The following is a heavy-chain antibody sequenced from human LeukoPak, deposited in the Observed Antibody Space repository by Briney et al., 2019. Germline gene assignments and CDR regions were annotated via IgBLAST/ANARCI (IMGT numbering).Heavy chain of an antibody. J-gene: IGHJ4*02. V-gene: IGHV4-61*08. CDR2: IYYSGST. Sequence: SEALSLTCTVSGGSISSGGYYWSWIRQPPGKGLEWIGYIYYSGSTNYNPSLKSRVTISVDTSKNQFSLKLSSVTAADTAVYYCASSDYGSGSYFDYWGQGTLVTVPS. CDR3: ASSDYGSGSYFDY. D-gene: IGHD3-10*01. CDR1: GGSISSGGYY.